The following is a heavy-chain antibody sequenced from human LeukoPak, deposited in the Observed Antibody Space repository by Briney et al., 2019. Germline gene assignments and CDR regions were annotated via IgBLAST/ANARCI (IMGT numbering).Heavy chain of an antibody. V-gene: IGHV1-2*02. J-gene: IGHJ5*02. D-gene: IGHD6-6*01. CDR3: ARSGIAAPAKAGWFDP. Sequence: ASVKVSCKASGYTFTGYYMHWVRQAPGQGLEWMGWINPNSGGTNYAQKFQGRVTMTRDTSISTAYMELSSLRSEDTAVYYCARSGIAAPAKAGWFDPWGQGTLVTVSS. CDR2: INPNSGGT. CDR1: GYTFTGYY.